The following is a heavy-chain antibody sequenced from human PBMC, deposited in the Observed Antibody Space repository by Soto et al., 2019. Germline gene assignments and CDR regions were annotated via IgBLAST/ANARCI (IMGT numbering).Heavy chain of an antibody. V-gene: IGHV5-51*01. J-gene: IGHJ4*02. Sequence: GESLKISCKGSGYSFTSYWIGWVRQMPGKGLEWMGIIYPGDSDTRYSPSFQGQVTISADKSISTAYLQWSSLKASDTAVYYCARLSTTYCSSTSCPDYWGQGTLVTVSS. D-gene: IGHD2-2*01. CDR3: ARLSTTYCSSTSCPDY. CDR1: GYSFTSYW. CDR2: IYPGDSDT.